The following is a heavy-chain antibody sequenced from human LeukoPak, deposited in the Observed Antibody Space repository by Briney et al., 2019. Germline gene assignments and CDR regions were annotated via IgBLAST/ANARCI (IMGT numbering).Heavy chain of an antibody. CDR2: IHGNGETT. J-gene: IGHJ3*01. V-gene: IGHV3-23*01. CDR1: GFMFSRYG. D-gene: IGHD3-16*01. Sequence: GGSLRLSCVGSGFMFSRYGLIWVRQAPGKGLEWVSGIHGNGETTYYGDSVKGRFTISRDNSKSTLYLQMNSLRVEDTAEYFCGRDPNGDYVGAFEFWGQGTKVAVSS. CDR3: GRDPNGDYVGAFEF.